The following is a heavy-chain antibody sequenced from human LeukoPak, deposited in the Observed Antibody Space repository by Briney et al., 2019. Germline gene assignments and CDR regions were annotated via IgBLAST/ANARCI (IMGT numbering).Heavy chain of an antibody. D-gene: IGHD6-19*01. V-gene: IGHV4-59*08. CDR1: GGSISSYY. Sequence: SETLSLTCTVSGGSISSYYWSWIRQPPGKGLEWIGYVYYSGSTNYNPSLKSRVTISVDTSKNQFSLKLSSVTAADTAVYYCARHQRWSSSGWSRGWFDPWGQGTLVTVSS. CDR3: ARHQRWSSSGWSRGWFDP. J-gene: IGHJ5*02. CDR2: VYYSGST.